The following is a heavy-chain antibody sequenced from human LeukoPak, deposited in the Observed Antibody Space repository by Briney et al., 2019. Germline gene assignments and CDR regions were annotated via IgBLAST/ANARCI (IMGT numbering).Heavy chain of an antibody. CDR3: ARSSTMVRGVTFYFDY. J-gene: IGHJ4*02. D-gene: IGHD3-10*01. CDR1: GGTFSSYA. V-gene: IGHV1-69*04. Sequence: ASVKVSCKASGGTFSSYAISWVRQAPGQGLEWMGRIIPILGIANYAQKFQGRVTITADKSTSTAYMELSSLRSEDTAVHYCARSSTMVRGVTFYFDYWGQGTLVTVSS. CDR2: IIPILGIA.